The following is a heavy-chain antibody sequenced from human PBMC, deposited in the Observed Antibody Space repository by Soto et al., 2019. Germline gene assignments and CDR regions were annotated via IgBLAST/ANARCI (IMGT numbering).Heavy chain of an antibody. CDR2: IDFSGST. D-gene: IGHD4-17*01. CDR1: GGSISSSSYY. V-gene: IGHV4-39*01. CDR3: ARHTSPYGDYVGFDP. Sequence: QLQLQESGPGLVKPSETLSLTCTVSGGSISSSSYYWGWIRQPPGKGLEWIGSIDFSGSTYYNPSLKSRVTISVDTSKNQFSLKLSSVTAADTAVYYCARHTSPYGDYVGFDPWGQGTLVTVSS. J-gene: IGHJ5*02.